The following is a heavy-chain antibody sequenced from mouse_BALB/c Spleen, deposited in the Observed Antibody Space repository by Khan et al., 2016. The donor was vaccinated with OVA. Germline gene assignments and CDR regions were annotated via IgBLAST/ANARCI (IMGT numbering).Heavy chain of an antibody. CDR2: INPHIGET. D-gene: IGHD1-1*01. V-gene: IGHV1-20*02. CDR1: GYSFTGYF. J-gene: IGHJ2*01. CDR3: ARIYRSDFDY. Sequence: EVQLQESGPELVKPGASVKISCKASGYSFTGYFMNWVMQSHGKSLEWIGWINPHIGETFYNQKFKDKATLTVDESSSTAHMELRSLASEDSAVYYCARIYRSDFDYWGQGTTLTVSS.